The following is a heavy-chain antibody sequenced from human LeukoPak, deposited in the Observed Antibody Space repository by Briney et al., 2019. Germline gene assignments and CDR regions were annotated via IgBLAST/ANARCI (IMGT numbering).Heavy chain of an antibody. D-gene: IGHD3-10*01. CDR1: GGSISSYY. CDR2: IYYSGST. V-gene: IGHV4-59*01. J-gene: IGHJ4*02. CDR3: ARAKGSGSYYNVWDY. Sequence: PSETLSLTCTVSGGSISSYYWSWIRQPPGKGLEWIGYIYYSGSTNYNPSLKSRVTISVDTSKNQFSLKLSSVTAADTAVHYCARAKGSGSYYNVWDYWGQGTLVTVSS.